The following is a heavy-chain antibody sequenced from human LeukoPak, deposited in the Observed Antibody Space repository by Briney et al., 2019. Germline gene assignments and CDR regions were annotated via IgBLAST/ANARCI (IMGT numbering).Heavy chain of an antibody. D-gene: IGHD2-15*01. CDR3: AKDKDKDAFDI. V-gene: IGHV3-23*01. CDR1: GFTFSSYA. CDR2: ISGSGGST. J-gene: IGHJ3*02. Sequence: SGGSLTLSCAASGFTFSSYAMSWLRQAPGKGLEWVSAISGSGGSTFYADSVKGRFTLSRDNSKNTLYLQMNSLRAEDTAVYYCAKDKDKDAFDIWGQGTMVTVSS.